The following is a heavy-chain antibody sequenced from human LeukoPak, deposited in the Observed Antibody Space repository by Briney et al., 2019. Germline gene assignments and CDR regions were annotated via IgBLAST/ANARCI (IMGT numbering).Heavy chain of an antibody. J-gene: IGHJ4*02. D-gene: IGHD5-18*01. CDR3: ASRMGPDMVMDY. V-gene: IGHV1-2*02. Sequence: ASVKVSCKTSGYTFTGYYIHWVRQAPGQGLEWLGWIDPDSGDTKYVEKFQGRLTMTRDTSINTAYMELTILRSDDTAVYYCASRMGPDMVMDYWGQGTLVTVSS. CDR1: GYTFTGYY. CDR2: IDPDSGDT.